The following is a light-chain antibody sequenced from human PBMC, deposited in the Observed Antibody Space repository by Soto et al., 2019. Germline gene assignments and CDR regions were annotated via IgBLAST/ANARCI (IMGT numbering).Light chain of an antibody. CDR1: QGLSSY. Sequence: VILMTQSASLLSAFTGDRVKVXCPMSQGLSSYLDWYQQKPGKAPELLMYAASTLQGGGPSRFSGSGSVTDFTRTISSLQPEDFATYYGQQSYSTPRTFGQGTKVDIK. CDR2: AAS. V-gene: IGKV1D-8*03. J-gene: IGKJ1*01. CDR3: QQSYSTPRT.